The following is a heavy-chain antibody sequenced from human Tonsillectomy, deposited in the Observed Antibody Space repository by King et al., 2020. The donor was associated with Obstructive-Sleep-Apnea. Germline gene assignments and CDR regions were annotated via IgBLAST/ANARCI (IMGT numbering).Heavy chain of an antibody. CDR1: GFTFSSYY. J-gene: IGHJ2*01. D-gene: IGHD3-22*01. CDR3: ARVNYYDSSGSIYGYFDL. V-gene: IGHV3-21*01. CDR2: IRSSSTNI. Sequence: QLVQSGGGLVKPGGSLRLSCVASGFTFSSYYMDWVRRAPGKGLEWVSSIRSSSTNIYYADSVKGRFTISRDNAKNSLYLQMNSLRAEDTATYYCARVNYYDSSGSIYGYFDLWGRGTLVTVSS.